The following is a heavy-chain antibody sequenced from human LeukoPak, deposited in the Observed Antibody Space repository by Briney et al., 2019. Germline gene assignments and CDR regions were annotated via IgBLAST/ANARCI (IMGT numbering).Heavy chain of an antibody. D-gene: IGHD6-19*01. J-gene: IGHJ4*02. CDR1: GFTFSSYA. CDR2: ISGSGGST. Sequence: PGGSLRLSCAASGFTFSSYAMSWVRQAPGEGLEWVSAISGSGGSTYYADSVKGRFTISRDNSKNTLYLQMNSLRAEDTAVYYCAKKPQWLVRGSSGSYFDYWGQGTLVTVSS. CDR3: AKKPQWLVRGSSGSYFDY. V-gene: IGHV3-23*01.